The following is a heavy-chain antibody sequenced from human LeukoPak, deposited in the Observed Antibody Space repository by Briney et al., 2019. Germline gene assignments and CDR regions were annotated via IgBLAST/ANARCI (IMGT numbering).Heavy chain of an antibody. D-gene: IGHD1-7*01. V-gene: IGHV1-18*01. CDR1: GYTFTSYG. Sequence: GASVRVSCKASGYTFTSYGISWGRRAPGQGLEWMGWISAYNGNTNYAQKLQGRVTMTTDTSTSTAYMELRSLRSDDTAVYYCARDNNWNYRGHKNNWFDPWGQGTLVTVSS. CDR2: ISAYNGNT. CDR3: ARDNNWNYRGHKNNWFDP. J-gene: IGHJ5*02.